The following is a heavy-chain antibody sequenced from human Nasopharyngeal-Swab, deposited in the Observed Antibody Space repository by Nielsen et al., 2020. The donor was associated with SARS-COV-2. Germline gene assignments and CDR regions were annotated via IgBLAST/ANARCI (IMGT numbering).Heavy chain of an antibody. J-gene: IGHJ4*02. CDR1: GGSISSGSYY. V-gene: IGHV4-61*02. CDR2: IYTSGST. CDR3: ARVYYGSSGYRED. Sequence: SETLSLTCTVSGGSISSGSYYWSWIRQPAGKGLEWIGRIYTSGSTNYNPSLKSRVTISVDTSKNQFSLKLSSVTAADTAVYYCARVYYGSSGYREDWGQGTLVTVSS. D-gene: IGHD3-22*01.